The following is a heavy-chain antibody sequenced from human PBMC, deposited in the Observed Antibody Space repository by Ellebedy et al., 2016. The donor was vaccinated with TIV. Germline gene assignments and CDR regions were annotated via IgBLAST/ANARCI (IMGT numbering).Heavy chain of an antibody. CDR2: IKQDGSEK. D-gene: IGHD3-3*01. J-gene: IGHJ4*02. V-gene: IGHV3-7*01. CDR1: GFTFSSYW. Sequence: GESLKISXAASGFTFSSYWMSWVRQAPGKGLEWVANIKQDGSEKYYVDSVKGRFTISRDNPKNSLFLQMNSLRAEDTAVYYCARDKTYYESWSGSRFDYWGQGILVTVSS. CDR3: ARDKTYYESWSGSRFDY.